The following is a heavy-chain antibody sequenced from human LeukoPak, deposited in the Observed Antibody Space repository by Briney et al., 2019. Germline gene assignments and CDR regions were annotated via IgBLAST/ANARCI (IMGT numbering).Heavy chain of an antibody. CDR3: ASLLVAGVASVDY. CDR1: GFTVSSNY. CDR2: IYSGGST. J-gene: IGHJ4*02. V-gene: IGHV3-53*01. Sequence: GGSLRLFCAASGFTVSSNYMSWVRQAPGKGLEWVSVIYSGGSTYYADSVKGRFTISRDNSKNTLYLQMNSLRAEDTAVYYCASLLVAGVASVDYRGQGTLVTVSS. D-gene: IGHD6-19*01.